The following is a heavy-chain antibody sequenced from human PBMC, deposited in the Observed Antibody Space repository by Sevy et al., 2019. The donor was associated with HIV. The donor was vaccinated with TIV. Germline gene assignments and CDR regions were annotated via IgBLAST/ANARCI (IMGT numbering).Heavy chain of an antibody. CDR1: GYSFTSYW. V-gene: IGHV5-51*01. J-gene: IGHJ6*02. Sequence: GESLKISCKGSGYSFTSYWIDWVRQMPGKGLEWMGIIYPGDSDTRYSPSFQGQVTISADKSISTAYLQWSSLKASDTAMYYCARRAPIPRGQEYYYYYGMDVWGQGTTVTVSS. CDR3: ARRAPIPRGQEYYYYYGMDV. D-gene: IGHD2-2*02. CDR2: IYPGDSDT.